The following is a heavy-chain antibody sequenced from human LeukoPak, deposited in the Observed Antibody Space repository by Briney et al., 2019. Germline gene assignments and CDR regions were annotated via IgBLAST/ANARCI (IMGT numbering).Heavy chain of an antibody. Sequence: QPGGSLRLSCVASGFTFSSYWMSWVRQAPGKGLEWVANIKQDGSEKYYVDSVKGRFTISRDNAKNSLYLQMNSLRAEDTAVYYCAVGLYDFWSGYSPRDYWGQGTLVTVSS. CDR2: IKQDGSEK. CDR3: AVGLYDFWSGYSPRDY. CDR1: GFTFSSYW. V-gene: IGHV3-7*01. J-gene: IGHJ4*02. D-gene: IGHD3-3*01.